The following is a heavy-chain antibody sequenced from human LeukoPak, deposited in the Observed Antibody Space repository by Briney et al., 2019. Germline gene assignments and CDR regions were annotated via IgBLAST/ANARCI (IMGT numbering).Heavy chain of an antibody. Sequence: GGSLRLSCAASGFTFSRYAMSWVRQAPGKGLEWVSGISGSGGSTYYGDSVKGRFTISRDNSKNTLYLQMNSLRVEDTAIYYCAKDLKPVVESAAIRGYSDYWGQGTLV. D-gene: IGHD2-2*02. CDR3: AKDLKPVVESAAIRGYSDY. V-gene: IGHV3-23*01. CDR1: GFTFSRYA. CDR2: ISGSGGST. J-gene: IGHJ4*02.